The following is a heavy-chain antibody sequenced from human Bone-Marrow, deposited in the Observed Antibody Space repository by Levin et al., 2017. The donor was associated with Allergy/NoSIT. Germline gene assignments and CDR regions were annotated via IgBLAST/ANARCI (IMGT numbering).Heavy chain of an antibody. CDR2: IYPIDSDT. V-gene: IGHV5-51*01. J-gene: IGHJ3*01. CDR3: ARSRYSTSWYGFDV. Sequence: RGESLKISCQSAGYYWIGWVRQMPGKGLEWMGIIYPIDSDTRYGPSFQGQVTISADKSNSTVYLQWSSLKASDTAMYYCARSRYSTSWYGFDVWGHGTMVTVSP. D-gene: IGHD6-13*01. CDR1: GYYW.